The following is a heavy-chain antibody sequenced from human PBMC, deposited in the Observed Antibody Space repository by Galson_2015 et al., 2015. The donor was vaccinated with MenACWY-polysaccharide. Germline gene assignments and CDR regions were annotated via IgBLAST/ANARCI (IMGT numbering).Heavy chain of an antibody. V-gene: IGHV1-8*01. D-gene: IGHD5-18*01. CDR2: MNPNSGNI. CDR1: GCTFTSYE. CDR3: ARAGYKASDY. J-gene: IGHJ4*02. Sequence: SVKVSCKASGCTFTSYEINWVRQAPGQGLEWMGWMNPNSGNIGYAQKFLGKFTMTRDTSIGTAYMELNDLRPEHTAVYYCARAGYKASDYWGQGTLVTVSS.